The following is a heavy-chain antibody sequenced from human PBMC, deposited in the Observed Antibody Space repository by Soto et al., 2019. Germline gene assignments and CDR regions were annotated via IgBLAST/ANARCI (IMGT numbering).Heavy chain of an antibody. CDR2: IGTNSGNS. J-gene: IGHJ4*02. D-gene: IGHD2-15*01. CDR3: AALGYFKDSGGYV. Sequence: QIQLVQSGAEVKKPGASVRVSCKASGYTFTDHGMTWVRQAPGQGLEWMGWIGTNSGNSNSGERFRGRVTLSRDTSTRTVYLEMRSLTSADTAVYYCAALGYFKDSGGYVWGQGTLVTVSS. V-gene: IGHV1-18*04. CDR1: GYTFTDHG.